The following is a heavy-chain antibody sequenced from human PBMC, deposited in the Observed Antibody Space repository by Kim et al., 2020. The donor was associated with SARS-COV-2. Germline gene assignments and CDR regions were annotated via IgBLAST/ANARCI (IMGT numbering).Heavy chain of an antibody. CDR3: AKRYSSGWYFDY. V-gene: IGHV3-30*02. Sequence: YANSVTGRFTISRDNSKNTLYLQMNSLRAEDTAVYYCAKRYSSGWYFDYWGQGTLVTVSS. J-gene: IGHJ4*02. D-gene: IGHD6-19*01.